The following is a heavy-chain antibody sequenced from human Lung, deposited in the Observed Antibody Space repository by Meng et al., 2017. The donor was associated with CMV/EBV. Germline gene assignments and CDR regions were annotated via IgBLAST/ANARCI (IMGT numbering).Heavy chain of an antibody. Sequence: SCVASGFTFSDYYMSWIRQAPGKGLEWVSYISYSADTMDYADSASGRFTISRDNAENSLFLQMNSLTVDDSAIYYCARGHYGMDVWGQGTTVTVSS. CDR2: ISYSADTM. J-gene: IGHJ6*02. CDR3: ARGHYGMDV. V-gene: IGHV3-11*01. CDR1: GFTFSDYY.